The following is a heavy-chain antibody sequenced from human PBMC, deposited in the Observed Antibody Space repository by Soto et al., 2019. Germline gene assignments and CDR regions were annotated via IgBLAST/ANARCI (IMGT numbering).Heavy chain of an antibody. CDR3: ARASQPVHYYDSSGYYADY. CDR1: GYTFTSYG. V-gene: IGHV1-69*06. CDR2: IIPIFGTA. Sequence: SVKVSCKASGYTFTSYGISWVRQAPGQGLEWMGGIIPIFGTANYAQKFQGRVTITADKSTSTAYMELSSLRSEDTAVYYCARASQPVHYYDSSGYYADYWGQGTLVTVSS. J-gene: IGHJ4*02. D-gene: IGHD3-22*01.